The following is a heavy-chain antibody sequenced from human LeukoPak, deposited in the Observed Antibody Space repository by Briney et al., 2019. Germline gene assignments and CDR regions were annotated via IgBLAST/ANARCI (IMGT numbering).Heavy chain of an antibody. Sequence: GGSLRLSCAASGFSISDYYMGWIRQGPGKGLEWLSYISRGSGDISYADSVKGRFTISRDNAKQSLSLQMNSLRAEDTAVYYCAREGQGGPFNFDYWGQGTLVTVSS. V-gene: IGHV3-11*04. CDR1: GFSISDYY. CDR2: ISRGSGDI. CDR3: AREGQGGPFNFDY. J-gene: IGHJ4*02.